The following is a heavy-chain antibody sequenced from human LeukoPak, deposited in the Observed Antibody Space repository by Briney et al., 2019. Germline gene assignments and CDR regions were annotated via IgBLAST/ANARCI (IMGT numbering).Heavy chain of an antibody. D-gene: IGHD6-13*01. V-gene: IGHV3-21*01. CDR1: GFTFSSYS. J-gene: IGHJ4*02. Sequence: PGGSLRLSCAASGFTFSSYSMNWVRQAPGRGLEWISSISSSSSYIYYADSMKGRFTISRDNAQNSLYLQMNSLRAEDTAVCYCARGSGATYSSSWYLDYWGQGTLVTVSS. CDR2: ISSSSSYI. CDR3: ARGSGATYSSSWYLDY.